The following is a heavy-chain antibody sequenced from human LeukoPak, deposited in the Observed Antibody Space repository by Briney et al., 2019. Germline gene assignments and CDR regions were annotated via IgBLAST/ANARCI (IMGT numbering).Heavy chain of an antibody. V-gene: IGHV3-23*01. Sequence: GGSLRLSCAASGFTFSSYAMSWVRQAPGKGLEWVSAISGSGGSTYHAHSVKGRFTVSRDNSKNTLYLQMNSLRAGDTAVYYCARNRGGYDFNCWFDPWGQGTLVTVSS. J-gene: IGHJ5*02. CDR1: GFTFSSYA. CDR2: ISGSGGST. CDR3: ARNRGGYDFNCWFDP. D-gene: IGHD5-12*01.